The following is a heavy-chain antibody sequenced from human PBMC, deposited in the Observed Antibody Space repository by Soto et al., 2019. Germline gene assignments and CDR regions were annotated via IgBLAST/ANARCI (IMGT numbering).Heavy chain of an antibody. Sequence: SEILSLTCTASGGSISSGGYYWSWIRQHPGKGLEWIGYIYYSGSTYYNPSLKSRVTISVDTSKNQFSLKLSSVTAADTAVYYCARDRSAVTQGWYFDYWGQGTLVTVSS. D-gene: IGHD6-25*01. CDR1: GGSISSGGYY. J-gene: IGHJ4*02. CDR3: ARDRSAVTQGWYFDY. CDR2: IYYSGST. V-gene: IGHV4-31*03.